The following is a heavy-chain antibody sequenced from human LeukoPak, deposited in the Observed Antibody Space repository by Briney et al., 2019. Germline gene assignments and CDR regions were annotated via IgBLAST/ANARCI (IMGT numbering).Heavy chain of an antibody. Sequence: GGSLRLSCAASGFTFSSYAMSWVRQAPGKGLEWVSAISGSGGSTYYADSVKGRFTISRDNSKNTLYLQMNSLRAEDTAVYYCAKTLRGYDFWSGYSFSRTNDAFDIWGQGTMVTVSS. D-gene: IGHD3-3*01. J-gene: IGHJ3*02. CDR1: GFTFSSYA. CDR3: AKTLRGYDFWSGYSFSRTNDAFDI. V-gene: IGHV3-23*01. CDR2: ISGSGGST.